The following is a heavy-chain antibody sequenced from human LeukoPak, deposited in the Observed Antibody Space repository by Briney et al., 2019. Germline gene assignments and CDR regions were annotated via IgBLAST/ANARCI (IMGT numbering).Heavy chain of an antibody. CDR3: ARGFKWLHYYMDV. CDR1: GYTFTGYY. Sequence: GASVKVSCKASGYTFTGYYMHWVRQAPGQGLEWMGRINPNSGGTNYAQKFQGRVTMTRDTSISTAYMELSRLRSDDTAVYYCARGFKWLHYYMDVWGKGTTVTVSS. CDR2: INPNSGGT. V-gene: IGHV1-2*06. D-gene: IGHD3-22*01. J-gene: IGHJ6*03.